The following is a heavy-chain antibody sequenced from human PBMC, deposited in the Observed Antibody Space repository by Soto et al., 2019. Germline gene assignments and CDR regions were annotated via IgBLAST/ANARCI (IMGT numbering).Heavy chain of an antibody. Sequence: EVQLVESGGGLVQPGRSLRLSCAASGFTFDDYAMHWVRQAPGKGLEWVSGISWNSGSIGYADSVKGRFTISRDNAKNSLYLQMNSLRAEDTALYYCAKGGYASLWFGENRAYFDYWGQGTLVTVSS. D-gene: IGHD3-10*01. CDR2: ISWNSGSI. CDR1: GFTFDDYA. V-gene: IGHV3-9*01. CDR3: AKGGYASLWFGENRAYFDY. J-gene: IGHJ4*02.